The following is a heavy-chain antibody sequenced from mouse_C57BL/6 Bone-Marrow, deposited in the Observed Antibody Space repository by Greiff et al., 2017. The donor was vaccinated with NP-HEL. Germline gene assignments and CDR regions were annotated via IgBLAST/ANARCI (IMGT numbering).Heavy chain of an antibody. D-gene: IGHD3-2*02. CDR3: ARRGPAQATAYAMDY. V-gene: IGHV1-52*01. J-gene: IGHJ4*01. CDR2: IDPSDSVT. Sequence: QVQLQQPGAELVRPGSSVKLSCKASGYTFTSYWMHWVQQRPIQGLEWIGNIDPSDSVTHYNQKFKDKATLTVAKSSSTAYMQLSSLTSEDSAVYYGARRGPAQATAYAMDYWGQGTSVTVSS. CDR1: GYTFTSYW.